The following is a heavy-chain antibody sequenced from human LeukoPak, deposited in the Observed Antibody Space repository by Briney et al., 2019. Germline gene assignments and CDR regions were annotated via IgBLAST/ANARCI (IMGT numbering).Heavy chain of an antibody. Sequence: ASVKVSCKVSGYTLTELSMHWVRQAPGKGLEWMGGFDPEDGETIYAQKFQGRVTITADESTSTAYMELSSLRSEDTAVYYCARRGAFGYSSGREDYWGQGTLVTVSS. D-gene: IGHD6-19*01. CDR2: FDPEDGET. V-gene: IGHV1-24*01. J-gene: IGHJ4*02. CDR3: ARRGAFGYSSGREDY. CDR1: GYTLTELS.